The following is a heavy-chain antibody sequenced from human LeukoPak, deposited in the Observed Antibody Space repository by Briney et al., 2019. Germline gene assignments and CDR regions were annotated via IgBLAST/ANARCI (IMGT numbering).Heavy chain of an antibody. CDR2: ISGSGGST. V-gene: IGHV3-23*01. Sequence: PGGSLRLSCAASGFTFSSYAMSWVRQAPGKGLEWVSAISGSGGSTYYADSVKGRFTISRDNSKNTLYLQMNSLRAEDTAVYYCARAIAAAGPYYYYGMDVWGQGTTVTVSS. J-gene: IGHJ6*02. CDR3: ARAIAAAGPYYYYGMDV. D-gene: IGHD6-13*01. CDR1: GFTFSSYA.